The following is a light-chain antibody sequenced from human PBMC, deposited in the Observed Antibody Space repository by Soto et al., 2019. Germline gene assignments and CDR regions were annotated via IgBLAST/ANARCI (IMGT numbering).Light chain of an antibody. CDR3: MQTTQFPLLT. CDR1: QSLVHSDGGTY. V-gene: IGKV2-24*01. J-gene: IGKJ5*01. CDR2: KIS. Sequence: VLTQTPLSSSVTLGQPASISCRSSQSLVHSDGGTYLSWLHQRPGQPPRLLIYKISNRLSGVPDRFSGSGAGTDFTLTISRLEAEDVGVYYCMQTTQFPLLTFGQGTRLEIK.